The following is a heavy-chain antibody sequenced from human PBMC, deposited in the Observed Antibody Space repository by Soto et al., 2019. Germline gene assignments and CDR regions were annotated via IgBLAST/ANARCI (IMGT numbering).Heavy chain of an antibody. V-gene: IGHV3-30*03. Sequence: PGGSLRLSCAASGFTFSSYGMHWVRQAPGKGLEWVAVISYDGSNKYYADSVKGRFTISRDNSKNTLYLQMNSLRAEDTAVYYCVVLDTAMEWRLAPVDYWGQGTLVTVSS. CDR3: VVLDTAMEWRLAPVDY. J-gene: IGHJ4*02. D-gene: IGHD5-18*01. CDR2: ISYDGSNK. CDR1: GFTFSSYG.